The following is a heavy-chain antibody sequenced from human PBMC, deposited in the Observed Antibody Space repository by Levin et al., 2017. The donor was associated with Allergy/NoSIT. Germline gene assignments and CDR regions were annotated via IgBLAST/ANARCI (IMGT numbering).Heavy chain of an antibody. Sequence: SETLSLTCAVYGASFSGYYWTWIRQPPGKGLEWIGEINHSGDTNSNPSLKSRVTIAIDTSKNQVSLKLSSVTAADTAVYYCSRGRWDGDYGPSLDYWGQGTLVTVSS. CDR2: INHSGDT. D-gene: IGHD4-17*01. CDR1: GASFSGYY. CDR3: SRGRWDGDYGPSLDY. V-gene: IGHV4-34*01. J-gene: IGHJ4*02.